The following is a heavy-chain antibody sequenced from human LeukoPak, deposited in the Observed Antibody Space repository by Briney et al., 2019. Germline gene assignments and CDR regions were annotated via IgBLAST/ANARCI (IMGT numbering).Heavy chain of an antibody. Sequence: ASVKVSCKASGYTFTSYGISWVRQAPGQGLEWMGWISAYNGNTNYAQKLQGRVTMTTDTSTSTAYMELRSLRSDDTAVYYCARDPDFWSGLGPAGGMDVWGQGTTVTVSS. CDR2: ISAYNGNT. CDR1: GYTFTSYG. CDR3: ARDPDFWSGLGPAGGMDV. D-gene: IGHD3-3*01. V-gene: IGHV1-18*01. J-gene: IGHJ6*02.